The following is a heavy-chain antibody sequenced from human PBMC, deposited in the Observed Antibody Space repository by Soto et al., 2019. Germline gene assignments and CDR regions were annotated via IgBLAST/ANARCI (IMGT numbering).Heavy chain of an antibody. V-gene: IGHV1-69*13. CDR2: IIPIFGTA. CDR1: GGTFSSYA. Sequence: ASVKVSCKASGGTFSSYAISWVRQAPGQGLEWMGGIIPIFGTANYAQKFQGRVTITADESTSTAYMELSSLRSEDTAVYYCAREQVVGSGSYSPYYFYYWGKGTLVTVSS. CDR3: AREQVVGSGSYSPYYFYY. J-gene: IGHJ4*02. D-gene: IGHD3-10*01.